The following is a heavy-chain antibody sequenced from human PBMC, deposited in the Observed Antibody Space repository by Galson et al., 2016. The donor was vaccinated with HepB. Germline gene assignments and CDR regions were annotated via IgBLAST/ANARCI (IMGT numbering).Heavy chain of an antibody. CDR2: ISAYNGNT. Sequence: SVKVSCKASGYTFSTYGISWVRQAPGQGLERMGWISAYNGNTNYAQKLQGRVTMTTDTSTSTAYMELRSLNSDDTAVYYCARGVRLSMVRGVMNFYYYGMDGWGQGTTVTVSS. J-gene: IGHJ6*02. CDR1: GYTFSTYG. D-gene: IGHD3-10*01. V-gene: IGHV1-18*01. CDR3: ARGVRLSMVRGVMNFYYYGMDG.